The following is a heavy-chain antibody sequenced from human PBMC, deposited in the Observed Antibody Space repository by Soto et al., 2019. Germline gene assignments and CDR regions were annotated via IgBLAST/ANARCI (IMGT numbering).Heavy chain of an antibody. CDR3: AKDPLGSGWLDP. CDR2: ISGDGGST. CDR1: GFTFSRYA. Sequence: GGSLRLSCVVSGFTFSRYAMSWVRQAPGKGLEWVSAISGDGGSTYYADSVKGRFTISRDNSKNTLYLQMNSLRAEDTAVYYCAKDPLGSGWLDPWGQGTLVTVSS. V-gene: IGHV3-23*01. D-gene: IGHD7-27*01. J-gene: IGHJ5*02.